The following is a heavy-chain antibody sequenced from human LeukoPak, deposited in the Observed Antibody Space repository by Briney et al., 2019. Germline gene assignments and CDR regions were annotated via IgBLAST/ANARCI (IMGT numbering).Heavy chain of an antibody. D-gene: IGHD5-18*01. J-gene: IGHJ3*02. Sequence: SETRSLTCTVSGGSISSYYWSWIRQPPGKGLEWIGYIYYSGSTNYNPSLKSRVTISVDTSKNQFSLKLSSVTAADTAVYYCARGRGYSYGDDAFDIWGQGTMVTVSS. V-gene: IGHV4-59*08. CDR1: GGSISSYY. CDR3: ARGRGYSYGDDAFDI. CDR2: IYYSGST.